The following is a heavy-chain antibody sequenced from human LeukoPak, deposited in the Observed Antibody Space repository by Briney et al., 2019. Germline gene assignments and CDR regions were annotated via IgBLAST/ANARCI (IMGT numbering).Heavy chain of an antibody. CDR3: AGALAYCGGDCYLDY. J-gene: IGHJ4*02. V-gene: IGHV3-53*01. D-gene: IGHD2-21*02. CDR2: IYSGGST. CDR1: GFTVSSNY. Sequence: GGSLRLSCAASGFTVSSNYMSWVRQAPGKGLEWVSVIYSGGSTYYADSVKGRFTISRDNSKNTLYLQMNSLRAEDTAVYYCAGALAYCGGDCYLDYWGQGTLVTVSS.